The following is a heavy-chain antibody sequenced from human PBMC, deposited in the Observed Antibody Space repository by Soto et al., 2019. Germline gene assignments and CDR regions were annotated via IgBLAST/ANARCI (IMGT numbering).Heavy chain of an antibody. CDR3: ARDLLLWFAELSYFDF. CDR1: GFTFSSYS. D-gene: IGHD3-10*01. CDR2: ISSSSSYI. Sequence: EVQLVESGGGLVKPGGSLRLSCEASGFTFSSYSMNWVRQAPGKGLEWVSSISSSSSYIYYADSVKGRFTISRDNAKNSLYLQMNSLRAEDKAVYYCARDLLLWFAELSYFDFWGQGTLVTVSS. J-gene: IGHJ4*02. V-gene: IGHV3-21*01.